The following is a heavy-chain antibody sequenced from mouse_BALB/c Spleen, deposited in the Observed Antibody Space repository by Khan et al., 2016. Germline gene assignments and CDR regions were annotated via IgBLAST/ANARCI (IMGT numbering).Heavy chain of an antibody. V-gene: IGHV3-2*02. CDR1: GYSITSDYA. CDR2: ISYSGST. D-gene: IGHD2-14*01. J-gene: IGHJ3*01. Sequence: EVQLQESGPGLVKPSQSLSLTCTVTGYSITSDYAWNWIRQFPGNKLEWMGYISYSGSTSYNPSLKSRISITRDTSKNQFFLQLNSVTTEDTATYYCVRNGTRYERTWFAYWGQGTLVTVSA. CDR3: VRNGTRYERTWFAY.